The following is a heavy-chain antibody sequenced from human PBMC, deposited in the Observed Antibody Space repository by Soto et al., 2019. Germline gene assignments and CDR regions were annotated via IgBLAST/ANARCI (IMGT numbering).Heavy chain of an antibody. CDR3: ARKRGGSITIFGVVTHYYYYGMDV. D-gene: IGHD3-3*01. CDR2: INHSGST. CDR1: GGSFSGYY. Sequence: SETLSLTCAVYGGSFSGYYWSWIRQPPGKGLEWIGEINHSGSTNYNPSLKSRVTISADTSKNQFSLKLSSVTAADTAVYYCARKRGGSITIFGVVTHYYYYGMDVWGQGTTVTVSS. J-gene: IGHJ6*02. V-gene: IGHV4-34*01.